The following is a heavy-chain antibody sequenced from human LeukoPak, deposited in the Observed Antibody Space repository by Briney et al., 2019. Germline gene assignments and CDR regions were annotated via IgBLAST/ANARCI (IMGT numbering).Heavy chain of an antibody. Sequence: ASVRVSCKASGYTFTSHGISWVRQAPGQGLEWMGWINRYNGNTNSAQKVQGRVTMTRDTSTTTAYMELRSLRSDDTAVYYCARDPQCQYYDSSGLCYFDFWGQGTLATVSS. J-gene: IGHJ4*02. D-gene: IGHD3-22*01. V-gene: IGHV1-18*01. CDR2: INRYNGNT. CDR1: GYTFTSHG. CDR3: ARDPQCQYYDSSGLCYFDF.